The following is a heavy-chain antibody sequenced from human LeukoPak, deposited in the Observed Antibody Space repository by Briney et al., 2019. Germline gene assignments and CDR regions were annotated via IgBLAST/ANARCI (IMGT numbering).Heavy chain of an antibody. CDR1: GYTFTSYY. V-gene: IGHV1-2*02. CDR3: ARDLSWIQLWYYFDY. J-gene: IGHJ4*02. Sequence: ASVKVFCKASGYTFTSYYMHWVRQAPGQGLEWMGWINPNSGGTNYAQKFQGRVTMTRDTSISTAYMELSRLRSDDTAVYYCARDLSWIQLWYYFDYWGQGTLVTVSS. D-gene: IGHD5-18*01. CDR2: INPNSGGT.